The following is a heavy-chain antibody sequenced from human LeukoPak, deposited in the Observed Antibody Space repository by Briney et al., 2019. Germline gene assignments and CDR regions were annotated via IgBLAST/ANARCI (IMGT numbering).Heavy chain of an antibody. CDR1: GFTFSSYA. CDR3: AREGIAVAGPSDG. J-gene: IGHJ4*02. CDR2: ISGSGGST. V-gene: IGHV3-23*01. D-gene: IGHD6-19*01. Sequence: GGSLRLSCAASGFTFSSYAMGWVRQAPGKGLEWVSAISGSGGSTYYADSVKGRFTISRDNAKNSLYLQMNSLRAEDTAVYYCAREGIAVAGPSDGWGQGTLVTVSS.